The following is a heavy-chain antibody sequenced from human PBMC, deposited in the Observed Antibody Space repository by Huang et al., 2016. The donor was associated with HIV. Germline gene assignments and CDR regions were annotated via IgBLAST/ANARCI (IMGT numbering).Heavy chain of an antibody. CDR3: ARDSQQWLVEDY. V-gene: IGHV3-74*01. J-gene: IGHJ4*02. Sequence: EVQLVESGGGLVQPGGSLRLSCAASGFTFSSYWMHWVRQAPGKGLVWGSRINSDGSSTSYADSGKGRFTIYRDNAKNTLYLQMNSLRAEDTAVYYCARDSQQWLVEDYWGQGTLVTVSS. D-gene: IGHD6-19*01. CDR1: GFTFSSYW. CDR2: INSDGSST.